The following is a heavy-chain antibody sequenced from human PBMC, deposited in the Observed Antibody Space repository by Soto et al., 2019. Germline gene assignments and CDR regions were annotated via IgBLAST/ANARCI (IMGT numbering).Heavy chain of an antibody. V-gene: IGHV4-39*01. J-gene: IGHJ4*02. D-gene: IGHD3-10*01. CDR3: ARHNYGSGSTYFDY. CDR2: IYYSGST. CDR1: GDSISSSSYY. Sequence: SETLSLTCTFSGDSISSSSYYWGWIRQPPGKGLEWIGSIYYSGSTYYNPSLKSRVTISVDTSKNQFSLKLSSVTAADTAVYYCARHNYGSGSTYFDYWGQGTLVTVSS.